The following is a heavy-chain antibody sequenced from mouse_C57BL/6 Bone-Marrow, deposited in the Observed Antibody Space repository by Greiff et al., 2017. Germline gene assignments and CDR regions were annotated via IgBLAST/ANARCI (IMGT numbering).Heavy chain of an antibody. J-gene: IGHJ4*01. CDR2: IYPRSGNT. D-gene: IGHD3-2*02. CDR3: ARDSSGYLYAMDY. Sequence: QVQLQHSGAELARPGASVKLSCKASGYTFTSYGISWVKQRTGQGLEWIGEIYPRSGNTYYNEKFKGKATLTADKSSSTAYMELRSLTSEDSAVYFCARDSSGYLYAMDYWGQGTSVTVSS. CDR1: GYTFTSYG. V-gene: IGHV1-81*01.